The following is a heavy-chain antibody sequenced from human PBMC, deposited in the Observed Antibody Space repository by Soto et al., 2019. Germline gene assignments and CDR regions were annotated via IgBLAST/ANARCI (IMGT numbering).Heavy chain of an antibody. CDR2: ISGDGSST. D-gene: IGHD1-7*01. V-gene: IGHV3-74*01. J-gene: IGHJ3*01. CDR3: ARSLPGTYGAFDL. CDR1: EFTFRSYW. Sequence: GGSLRLSCAASEFTFRSYWMHWVRQSPGKGLVWVSRISGDGSSTNYADSVKGRFTISRDNAKNTVYLQIDSLRAEDTAVYYCARSLPGTYGAFDLWGHGTMVTVSS.